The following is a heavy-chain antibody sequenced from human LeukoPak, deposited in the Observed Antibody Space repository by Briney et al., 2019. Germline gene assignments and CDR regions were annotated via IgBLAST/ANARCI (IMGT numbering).Heavy chain of an antibody. CDR3: ARDSSGWYSIN. CDR1: GGSISSNCYY. CDR2: IYYSGST. Sequence: SETLSLTCTVSGGSISSNCYYWGWIRQPPGKGLEWIGSIYYSGSTYYNPSLKSRVTISVDTSKNQFSLKLSSVTAADTAVYYCARDSSGWYSINWGQGTLVTVSS. D-gene: IGHD6-19*01. J-gene: IGHJ4*02. V-gene: IGHV4-39*07.